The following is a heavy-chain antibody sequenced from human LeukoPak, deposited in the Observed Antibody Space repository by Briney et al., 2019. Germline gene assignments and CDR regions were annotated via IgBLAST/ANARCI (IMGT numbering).Heavy chain of an antibody. J-gene: IGHJ3*02. CDR1: GFTFSSYA. CDR3: AKGLLFTIIVVVNADAFDI. CDR2: ISSYGGTT. V-gene: IGHV3-64D*06. D-gene: IGHD3-22*01. Sequence: GGSLRLSCSASGFTFSSYAMHWVRQAPGKGLEHVSAISSYGGTTYYADSVKGKFTISRDNSKNTLYLQMSSLRAEDTAVYYCAKGLLFTIIVVVNADAFDIWGQGTMVTVTS.